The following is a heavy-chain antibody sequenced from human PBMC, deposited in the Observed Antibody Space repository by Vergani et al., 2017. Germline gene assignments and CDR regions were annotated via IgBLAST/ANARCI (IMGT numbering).Heavy chain of an antibody. CDR2: IYNSGNG. V-gene: IGHV4-39*01. CDR1: GDSIISRSYY. Sequence: QVQLQESGPGLVKASETLSLTCTVSGDSIISRSYYWGWIRQPPGKGLEWIGSIYNSGNGDSSSSLKSRVTISADTSKNQFSLRLTSVTAADTAVYYCASGKYYSDSSSHFRGRYFDVWGRGTVVTVPS. D-gene: IGHD3-16*01. J-gene: IGHJ2*01. CDR3: ASGKYYSDSSSHFRGRYFDV.